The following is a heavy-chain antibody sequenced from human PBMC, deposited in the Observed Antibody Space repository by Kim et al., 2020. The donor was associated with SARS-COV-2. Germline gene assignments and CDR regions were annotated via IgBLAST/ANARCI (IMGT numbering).Heavy chain of an antibody. CDR1: GFTFSSFA. CDR2: IGGSGDNT. CDR3: AKATYSSGWYLDS. D-gene: IGHD6-19*01. V-gene: IGHV3-23*01. Sequence: GGSLRLSCAASGFTFSSFAMTWVRQPPGKGPEWVSGIGGSGDNTYYADSVKGRFTISRDNSKNTQYLQMNSLRAEDTAVYYCAKATYSSGWYLDSWGQGT. J-gene: IGHJ4*02.